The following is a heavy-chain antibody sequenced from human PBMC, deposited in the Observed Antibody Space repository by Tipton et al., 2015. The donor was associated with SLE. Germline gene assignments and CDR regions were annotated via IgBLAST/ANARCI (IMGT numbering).Heavy chain of an antibody. CDR3: APSIAARPRDWYFDL. CDR1: GGSISSSSYY. CDR2: IYYSGSP. V-gene: IGHV4-39*01. D-gene: IGHD6-6*01. J-gene: IGHJ2*01. Sequence: LRLSCTVSGGSISSSSYYWGWIRQPPGKGLEWIGSIYYSGSPYYNPSLKSRVTISVDTSKNQFSLKLSSVAAADTAVYYCAPSIAARPRDWYFDLWGRGTLVTVSS.